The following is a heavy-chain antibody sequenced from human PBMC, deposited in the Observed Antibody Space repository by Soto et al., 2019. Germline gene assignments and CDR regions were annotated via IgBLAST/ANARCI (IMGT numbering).Heavy chain of an antibody. CDR1: GDSITNFY. J-gene: IGHJ4*02. V-gene: IGHV4-59*01. CDR3: ARVEGSTYSYGLFDY. CDR2: THHAGDP. D-gene: IGHD5-18*01. Sequence: QVQVQESGPGLGKPSETLSLTCTVSGDSITNFYGSWIRQSPGKGLEWIAYTHHAGDPTYNPSFKSRATFSVDGSTNQLSLKLRSVTTADTALYYCARVEGSTYSYGLFDYWGQGVLVTVSS.